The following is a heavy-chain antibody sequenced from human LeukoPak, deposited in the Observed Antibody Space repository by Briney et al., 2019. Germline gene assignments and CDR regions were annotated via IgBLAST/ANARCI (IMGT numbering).Heavy chain of an antibody. Sequence: GRSLRLSCAASGFTFSSYGMHWVRQAPGKGLEWVAVIWYDGSNKYYADSVKGRFTISRGNSKNTLYLQMNSLRAEDTAVYYCAKQGSSAVHYYYYMDVWGKGTTVTVSS. J-gene: IGHJ6*03. CDR3: AKQGSSAVHYYYYMDV. CDR1: GFTFSSYG. D-gene: IGHD3-10*01. V-gene: IGHV3-33*06. CDR2: IWYDGSNK.